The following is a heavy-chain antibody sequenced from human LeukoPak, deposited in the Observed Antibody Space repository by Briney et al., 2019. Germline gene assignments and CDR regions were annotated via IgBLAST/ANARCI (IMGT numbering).Heavy chain of an antibody. J-gene: IGHJ5*02. CDR1: AFTLSSYA. D-gene: IGHD3-10*01. Sequence: GGSLRLSCATSAFTLSSYAMHWVRQAPGKGLEWVAVISYDGTNKYYADSVKGRFTISRDNSKNTLYLQMHSLRAEDTAVYYCARARGYYDSGSSNWFDPWGQGSLVTVSS. CDR3: ARARGYYDSGSSNWFDP. V-gene: IGHV3-30*04. CDR2: ISYDGTNK.